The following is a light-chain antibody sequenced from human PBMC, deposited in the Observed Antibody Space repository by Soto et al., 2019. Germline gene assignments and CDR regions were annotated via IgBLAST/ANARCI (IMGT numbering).Light chain of an antibody. V-gene: IGLV2-14*01. J-gene: IGLJ1*01. CDR2: EVT. Sequence: QSALTQPASVSGSPGQSITISCTGTSSDVGGYIYVSWYQQHPGKVPKLMIYEVTNRPSGVSNRFSGSKSGNTASLTISGLHADDEADYYCLSYTTSSTLVFGSGTKLTVL. CDR1: SSDVGGYIY. CDR3: LSYTTSSTLV.